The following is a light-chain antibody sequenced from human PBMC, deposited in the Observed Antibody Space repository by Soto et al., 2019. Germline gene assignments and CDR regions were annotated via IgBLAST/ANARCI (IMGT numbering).Light chain of an antibody. CDR3: SSYAGSNWYV. Sequence: QSVLTQPPSASGSPGQSVTISCTGTNSDVGGYNYVSWYQQSPGKAPKLIIYEVNERPSGVPDRFSGSKSGNTASLTVSGLQTADEADYYCSSYAGSNWYVFGTWTKVTVL. J-gene: IGLJ1*01. V-gene: IGLV2-8*01. CDR2: EVN. CDR1: NSDVGGYNY.